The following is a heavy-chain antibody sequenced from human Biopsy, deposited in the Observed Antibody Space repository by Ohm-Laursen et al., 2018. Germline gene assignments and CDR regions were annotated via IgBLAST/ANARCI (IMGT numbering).Heavy chain of an antibody. V-gene: IGHV4-59*01. Sequence: PGTLSPTCSVSGGSMTGYEWSWIRLAPGKGLEWIGYIYYSGGTKYNPSLASRVTFSVDMSKSQFSLKLYSVTAADTAVYYCARVEAGTYDALDIWGQGTLVAVSA. J-gene: IGHJ3*02. CDR3: ARVEAGTYDALDI. D-gene: IGHD1-26*01. CDR1: GGSMTGYE. CDR2: IYYSGGT.